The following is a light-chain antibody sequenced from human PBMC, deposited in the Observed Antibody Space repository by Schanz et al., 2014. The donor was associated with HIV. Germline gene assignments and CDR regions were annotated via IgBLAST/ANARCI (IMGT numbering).Light chain of an antibody. V-gene: IGKV3-20*01. CDR3: QQYGVSPPWT. J-gene: IGKJ1*01. Sequence: EILLTQSPGTLSVYPGERVTLSCRTTQIISTSLAWYQQRPGQPPRLLLYGASSRATGIPDRFSGSGSGTDFTLTISGLEPEDFAVYYCQQYGVSPPWTFGQGTRVEIK. CDR2: GAS. CDR1: QIISTS.